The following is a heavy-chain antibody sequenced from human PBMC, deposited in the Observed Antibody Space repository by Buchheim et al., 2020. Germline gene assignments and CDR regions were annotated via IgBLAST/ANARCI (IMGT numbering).Heavy chain of an antibody. V-gene: IGHV3-23*01. D-gene: IGHD5-24*01. J-gene: IGHJ4*02. CDR1: GFTFSNYA. Sequence: EVQLLESGGGLVQPGGSLRLSCEASGFTFSNYAMSWVRQAPGKGLEWVSTISGSGGSTYYADSVKGRFTISRDNSKNTLSLQMNSLRAEDTAVYYCANNGDGYNYYFDYWGQGTL. CDR2: ISGSGGST. CDR3: ANNGDGYNYYFDY.